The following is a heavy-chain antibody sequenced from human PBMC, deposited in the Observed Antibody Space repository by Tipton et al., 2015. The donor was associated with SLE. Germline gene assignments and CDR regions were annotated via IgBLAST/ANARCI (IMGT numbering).Heavy chain of an antibody. CDR1: GFTFSSYA. D-gene: IGHD3-10*01. CDR2: ISGSGGST. Sequence: SLRLSCAASGFTFSSYAMSWVRQAPGKGLEWVSAISGSGGSTYYADSVKGRFTISRDNSKNTLYLQMNSLRAEDTAVYYCAKDPLYGSGNTGTGMDVWGQGTTVTVSS. J-gene: IGHJ6*02. V-gene: IGHV3-23*01. CDR3: AKDPLYGSGNTGTGMDV.